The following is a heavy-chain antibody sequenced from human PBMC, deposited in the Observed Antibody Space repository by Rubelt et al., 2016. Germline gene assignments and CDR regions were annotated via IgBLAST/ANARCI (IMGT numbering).Heavy chain of an antibody. CDR3: ARVYSSSSDPDY. D-gene: IGHD6-13*01. V-gene: IGHV4-39*07. CDR1: GGSISSSSYY. Sequence: QLQLQESGPGLVKPSETLSLTCTVSGGSISSSSYYWGWIRQPPGKGLEWIGSIYYSGSTYYNPSLKSRVTISVDTSKNQFSLKLSSVTAADTAVYYCARVYSSSSDPDYWGQGTLVTVSS. CDR2: IYYSGST. J-gene: IGHJ4*02.